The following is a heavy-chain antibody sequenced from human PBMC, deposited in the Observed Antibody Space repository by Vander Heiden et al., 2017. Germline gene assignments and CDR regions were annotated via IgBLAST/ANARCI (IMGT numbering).Heavy chain of an antibody. CDR3: ARGNRHLPNAFDI. CDR1: GFTFSDYY. J-gene: IGHJ3*02. CDR2: ISSSGSTI. V-gene: IGHV3-11*01. D-gene: IGHD2-2*01. Sequence: QVQLVESGGGLVKPGGSLRLSCAASGFTFSDYYMSWIRQAPGKGLEWVSYISSSGSTIYYADAVKGRFTISRDNAKNSMYLQMKRMRAEDTAVYYFARGNRHLPNAFDIWGQGTMVTVYS.